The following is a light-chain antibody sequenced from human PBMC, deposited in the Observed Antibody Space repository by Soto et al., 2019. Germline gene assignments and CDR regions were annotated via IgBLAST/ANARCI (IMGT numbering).Light chain of an antibody. CDR2: GNS. Sequence: QSVLTQPPSVSGAPGQRVTISCTGSSSNIGAGYDVHWYQQLPGTAPKLLIYGNSNRPSGVPDRFSGSKSGTSASLAITGLRAEDEADYYCSSYTSDSTHVFGSGTKLTVL. J-gene: IGLJ1*01. V-gene: IGLV1-40*01. CDR1: SSNIGAGYD. CDR3: SSYTSDSTHV.